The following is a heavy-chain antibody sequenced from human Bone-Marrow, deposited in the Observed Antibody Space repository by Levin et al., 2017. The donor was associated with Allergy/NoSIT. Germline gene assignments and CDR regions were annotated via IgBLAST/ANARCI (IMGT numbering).Heavy chain of an antibody. D-gene: IGHD3-3*01. CDR1: GGSISSSRYY. Sequence: PSETLSLTCAVSGGSISSSRYYWGWIRQPPGKGLEWVGSIYHSGSTSYNPSLKSRVTLSIDTSRNQFSLKLSSVTAADTAVYYCARGTFERCLEWTDVPHWFDPWGKGTLVTVSS. V-gene: IGHV4-39*07. J-gene: IGHJ5*02. CDR3: ARGTFERCLEWTDVPHWFDP. CDR2: IYHSGST.